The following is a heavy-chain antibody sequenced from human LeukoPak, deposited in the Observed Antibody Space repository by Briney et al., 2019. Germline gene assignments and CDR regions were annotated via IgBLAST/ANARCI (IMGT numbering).Heavy chain of an antibody. V-gene: IGHV3-66*01. D-gene: IGHD3-22*01. J-gene: IGHJ2*01. CDR2: IYSGGST. CDR3: AREVPYGYYCDSSWYFDL. CDR1: GFTVSSNY. Sequence: GGSLRLSCAASGFTVSSNYMSWVRQAPGKGLEWVSAIYSGGSTYYADSVKGRFTISRDNSKNTLYLQVNSLRAEDTAVYYCAREVPYGYYCDSSWYFDLWGRGTLVTVSS.